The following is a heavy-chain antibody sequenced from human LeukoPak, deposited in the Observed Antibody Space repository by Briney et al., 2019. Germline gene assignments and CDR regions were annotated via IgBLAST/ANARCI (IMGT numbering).Heavy chain of an antibody. CDR1: GGSFSGYY. CDR3: ARGTLWFGESTNWFDP. D-gene: IGHD3-10*01. V-gene: IGHV4-34*01. J-gene: IGHJ5*02. Sequence: PSETLSLTCAVYGGSFSGYYWSWIRQPPGKGLEWIGEINHSGSTNYNPSLKSRVTISVDTSKNQFSLKLSSVTAADTAVYYCARGTLWFGESTNWFDPWGQGTLVTVSS. CDR2: INHSGST.